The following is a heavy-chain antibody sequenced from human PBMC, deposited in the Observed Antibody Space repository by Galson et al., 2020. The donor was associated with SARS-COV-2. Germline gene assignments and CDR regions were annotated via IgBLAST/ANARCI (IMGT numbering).Heavy chain of an antibody. CDR1: GGSISSSSYY. V-gene: IGHV4-39*01. CDR3: ARQILTGYYSFYYFDY. D-gene: IGHD3-9*01. Sequence: SETLSLTCTVSGGSISSSSYYWGWIRQPPGEGLEWIGSIYYSESNYYNPSLTSRITMYVDTSKNQFSLKLSSVTAADTAVYYCARQILTGYYSFYYFDYWGQGTLVTVSS. CDR2: IYYSESN. J-gene: IGHJ4*02.